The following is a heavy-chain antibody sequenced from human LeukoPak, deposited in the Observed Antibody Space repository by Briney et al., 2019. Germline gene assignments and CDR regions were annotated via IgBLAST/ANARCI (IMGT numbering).Heavy chain of an antibody. CDR1: GGTFSSYA. V-gene: IGHV1-69*04. CDR2: IIPILSIA. D-gene: IGHD2-15*01. J-gene: IGHJ3*02. Sequence: GASVTGACKASGGTFSSYAISWVRRAPGHGLEWMGRIIPILSIANYAQKFQGRVTITADKSTSTAYMELSSLRSEDTAVYYCAREGRGWAFDIWGQGTMVTVSS. CDR3: AREGRGWAFDI.